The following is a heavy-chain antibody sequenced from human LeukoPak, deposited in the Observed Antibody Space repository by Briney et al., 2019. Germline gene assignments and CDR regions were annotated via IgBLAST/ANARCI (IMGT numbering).Heavy chain of an antibody. Sequence: GGSLRLSCAASGFTFDDYAMHWVRQAPGKGLEWVSGISWNSGSIGYADSVKGRFTISRDNAKNSLYLQMNSLRAEDTALYYCAKDHVTTVTTGLDYWGQGTLVTVSS. CDR2: ISWNSGSI. J-gene: IGHJ4*02. V-gene: IGHV3-9*01. CDR1: GFTFDDYA. CDR3: AKDHVTTVTTGLDY. D-gene: IGHD4-17*01.